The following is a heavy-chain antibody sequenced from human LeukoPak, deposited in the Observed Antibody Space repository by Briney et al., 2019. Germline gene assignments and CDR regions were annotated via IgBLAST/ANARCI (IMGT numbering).Heavy chain of an antibody. CDR3: ARDLLTAMDAFDI. Sequence: SQTLSFTCTVSGGSISNGGYYWSWIRQHPGKGLEWIGYIYYSGSTYYNPSLKSRVTISVDTSKNQFSLKLSSVTAADTAVYYCARDLLTAMDAFDIWGQGTMVTVSS. CDR2: IYYSGST. D-gene: IGHD5-18*01. J-gene: IGHJ3*02. CDR1: GGSISNGGYY. V-gene: IGHV4-31*03.